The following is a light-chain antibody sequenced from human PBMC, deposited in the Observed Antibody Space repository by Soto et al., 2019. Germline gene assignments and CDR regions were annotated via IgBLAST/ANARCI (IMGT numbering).Light chain of an antibody. CDR2: GAS. CDR3: QQYGDSPQS. J-gene: IGKJ1*01. Sequence: EIVLTQSPATLSLSPGERATLSCRASQSVTSNYLAWYQQKPGQAPRLLIYGASSRATAIPDRFSGSGCGTDFTLTISRLEPEDLAVYHCQQYGDSPQSFGQGTKVEIK. V-gene: IGKV3-20*01. CDR1: QSVTSNY.